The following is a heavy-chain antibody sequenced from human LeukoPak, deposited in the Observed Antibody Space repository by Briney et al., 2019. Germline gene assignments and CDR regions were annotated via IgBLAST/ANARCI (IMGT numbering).Heavy chain of an antibody. Sequence: SQTLSLTCAISGDSVTSNSAAWNWIRQSPSRGLEWLGRTYYRSKWYNDYAVSVKSRITINPDTSKNQFSLQLNSVTPEDTAVYYCARDMSDYVWGSYQHSLHAFDIWGQGTMVTVSS. V-gene: IGHV6-1*01. CDR2: TYYRSKWYN. CDR3: ARDMSDYVWGSYQHSLHAFDI. D-gene: IGHD3-16*02. J-gene: IGHJ3*02. CDR1: GDSVTSNSAA.